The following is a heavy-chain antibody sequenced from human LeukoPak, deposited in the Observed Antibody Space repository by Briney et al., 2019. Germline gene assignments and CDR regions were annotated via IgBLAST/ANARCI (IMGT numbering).Heavy chain of an antibody. D-gene: IGHD5-24*01. V-gene: IGHV3-7*01. CDR2: IKQDGSEK. J-gene: IGHJ4*02. CDR3: AREARERGGFDY. Sequence: GSLRLSGAASGFTFSNYWMSWVRPAPGKGLEWVANIKQDGSEKYYVDSVKGRFTISRDNAKNSLYLQMNSLRAEDTAVYYCAREARERGGFDYWGQGALVTVSS. CDR1: GFTFSNYW.